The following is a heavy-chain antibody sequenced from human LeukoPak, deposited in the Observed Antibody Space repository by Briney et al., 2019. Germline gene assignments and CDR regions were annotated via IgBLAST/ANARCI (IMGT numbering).Heavy chain of an antibody. CDR3: AKDRNFDY. J-gene: IGHJ4*02. Sequence: GGSLRLSCAASGFTFSSYGMHWVRQAPGKGLEWVAVISYDGSNKYYADSVKGRFTISRDNSKNTLYLQMNSLRAEDTAVYYCAKDRNFDYSGQGTLVTVSS. V-gene: IGHV3-30*18. CDR1: GFTFSSYG. CDR2: ISYDGSNK.